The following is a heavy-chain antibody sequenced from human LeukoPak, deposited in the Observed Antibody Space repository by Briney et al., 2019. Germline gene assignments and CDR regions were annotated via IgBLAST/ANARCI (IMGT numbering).Heavy chain of an antibody. CDR1: GFSLSRNA. CDR3: ARAGFGELFYFDY. J-gene: IGHJ4*02. V-gene: IGHV3-7*03. D-gene: IGHD3-10*01. Sequence: GGSLRLSCAVSGFSLSRNAMTWVRQAPGKGLEWVANIKQDGSEKYYVDSVKGRFTISRDNAKNSLYLQMNSLRAEDTAVYYCARAGFGELFYFDYWGQGTLVTVSS. CDR2: IKQDGSEK.